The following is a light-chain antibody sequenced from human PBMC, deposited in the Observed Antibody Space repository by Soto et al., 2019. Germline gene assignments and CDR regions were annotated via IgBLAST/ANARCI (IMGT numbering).Light chain of an antibody. J-gene: IGKJ2*01. CDR2: GTS. CDR3: QQYHNWPMYT. Sequence: EIVMTQSPATLSVSPGERATLSCRTSQSVSSNLAWYQQKPGQAPRLLIYGTSTRATGIPARFSGSGSETEFTLTISSLQSEDFAVYYCQQYHNWPMYTFGQGTKLEIK. CDR1: QSVSSN. V-gene: IGKV3-15*01.